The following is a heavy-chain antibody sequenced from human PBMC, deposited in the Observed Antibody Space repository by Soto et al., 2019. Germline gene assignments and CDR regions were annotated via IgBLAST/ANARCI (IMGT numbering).Heavy chain of an antibody. CDR3: ARLGQLASTL. Sequence: SETLSLTCTVSGGSISSGGYYWSWIRQHPGKGLEWIGYIYYSGSTYYNPSLKSRVTISVDTSKNQFSLKLSSVTAADTAVYYCARLGQLASTLWGQGTLVTVSS. D-gene: IGHD3-16*01. CDR1: GGSISSGGYY. CDR2: IYYSGST. V-gene: IGHV4-31*03. J-gene: IGHJ4*02.